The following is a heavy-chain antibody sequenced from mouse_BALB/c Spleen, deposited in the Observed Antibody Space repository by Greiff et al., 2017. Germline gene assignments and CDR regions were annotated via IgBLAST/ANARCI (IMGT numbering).Heavy chain of an antibody. V-gene: IGHV1S135*01. CDR3: ARNYGSSYDYFDY. D-gene: IGHD1-1*01. J-gene: IGHJ2*01. CDR2: IDPFNGGT. CDR1: GYSFTSYY. Sequence: EVQLQQSGPELMKPGASVKISCKASGYSFTSYYMHWVKQSHGKSLEWIGYIDPFNGGTSYNQKFKGKATLTVDKSSSTAYMHLSSLTSEDSAVYYCARNYGSSYDYFDYWGQGTTLTVSS.